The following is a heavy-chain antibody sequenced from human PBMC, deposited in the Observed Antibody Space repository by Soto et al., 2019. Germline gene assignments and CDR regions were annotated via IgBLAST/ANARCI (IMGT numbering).Heavy chain of an antibody. CDR3: ARRLWFGESYRFDP. CDR2: IYYSGST. J-gene: IGHJ5*02. D-gene: IGHD3-10*01. CDR1: GGSIRSSSYY. Sequence: PSETLSLTCTVSGGSIRSSSYYWGWIRQPPGKGLEWIGSIYYSGSTYYNPSLKSRVTISVDTSKNQFSLKLNSVTAADTAVYYCARRLWFGESYRFDPWGQGTLVTVSS. V-gene: IGHV4-39*01.